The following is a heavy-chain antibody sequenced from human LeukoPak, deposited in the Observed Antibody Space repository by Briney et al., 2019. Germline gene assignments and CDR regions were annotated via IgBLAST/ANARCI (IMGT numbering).Heavy chain of an antibody. V-gene: IGHV3-7*03. Sequence: GGSLRLSCTVSGFIFSDSWMAWIRQAPGKGLEWVAIIEKNGSGKNYVDSVKGRFIISRDNAKNSLFLQMDSLKVQDTAIYYCTTDRWYSADHWGQGTLVTVSS. CDR2: IEKNGSGK. D-gene: IGHD2-15*01. CDR3: TTDRWYSADH. J-gene: IGHJ5*02. CDR1: GFIFSDSW.